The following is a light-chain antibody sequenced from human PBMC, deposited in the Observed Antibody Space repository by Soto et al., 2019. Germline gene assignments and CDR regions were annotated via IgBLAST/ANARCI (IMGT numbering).Light chain of an antibody. J-gene: IGLJ1*01. CDR1: RSNIGAGYD. CDR2: GNS. V-gene: IGLV1-40*01. CDR3: QSHDSSLSGYV. Sequence: QSALTQPPSVSGAPGQRVTISCTGSRSNIGAGYDVHWYQQLPGTAPKLLIYGNSNRPSGVPDRFSGSKSGTSASLAITGLQAEDEADYYCQSHDSSLSGYVFGTGTKLTVL.